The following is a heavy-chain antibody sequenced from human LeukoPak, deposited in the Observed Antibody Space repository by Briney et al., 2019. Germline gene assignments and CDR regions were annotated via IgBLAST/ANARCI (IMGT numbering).Heavy chain of an antibody. Sequence: GGSLRLSCAASGFTFSSYSMNWVRQAPGKGLEWVSSISSSSSYIYYADSVKGRFTISRDNAKNSLYLQMNSLRAEDTAVYCCATGGFGYYDSSGYEDYWGQGTLVTVSS. D-gene: IGHD3-22*01. V-gene: IGHV3-21*01. CDR1: GFTFSSYS. J-gene: IGHJ4*02. CDR2: ISSSSSYI. CDR3: ATGGFGYYDSSGYEDY.